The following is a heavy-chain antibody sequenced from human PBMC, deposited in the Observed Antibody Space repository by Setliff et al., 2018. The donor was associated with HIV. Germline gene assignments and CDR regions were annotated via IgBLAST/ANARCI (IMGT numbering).Heavy chain of an antibody. CDR2: VYYTGST. Sequence: SETLSLTCTVSSDSIRFYYWTWIRQPLGKGLEWIGNVYYTGSTNYNPSLKSRITISIDTSKSQFSLKLTSVAAADTAVYYCARDSGGYNYGFAVGSFDYWGQGALVTVSS. V-gene: IGHV4-59*01. D-gene: IGHD5-18*01. CDR1: SDSIRFYY. J-gene: IGHJ4*02. CDR3: ARDSGGYNYGFAVGSFDY.